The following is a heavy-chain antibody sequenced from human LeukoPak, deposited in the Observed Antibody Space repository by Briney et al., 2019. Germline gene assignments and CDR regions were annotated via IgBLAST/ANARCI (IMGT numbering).Heavy chain of an antibody. D-gene: IGHD1-26*01. CDR1: GYTFTGYY. Sequence: ASVKVSCKASGYTFTGYYMHWVRQAPGQGLEWMGWINPNSGGTNYAQKFQGRVTMTRDTSISTAYMELSRLRSDDTAVYYCARDKWELLPSLFDYWVQGTLVTVSS. V-gene: IGHV1-2*02. CDR2: INPNSGGT. J-gene: IGHJ4*02. CDR3: ARDKWELLPSLFDY.